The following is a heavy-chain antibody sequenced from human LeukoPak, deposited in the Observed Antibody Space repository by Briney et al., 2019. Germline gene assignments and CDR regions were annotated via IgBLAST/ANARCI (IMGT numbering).Heavy chain of an antibody. J-gene: IGHJ6*03. CDR2: ISSSGSTI. CDR1: GFTFSSYE. D-gene: IGHD3-10*01. CDR3: AKDNGVESYYYYYMDV. Sequence: GGSLRLSCAASGFTFSSYEMNWVRQAPGKGLEWVSYISSSGSTIYYADSVKGRFTISRDNSKNTLYLQMNSLRAEDTAVYYCAKDNGVESYYYYYMDVWGKGTTVTISS. V-gene: IGHV3-48*03.